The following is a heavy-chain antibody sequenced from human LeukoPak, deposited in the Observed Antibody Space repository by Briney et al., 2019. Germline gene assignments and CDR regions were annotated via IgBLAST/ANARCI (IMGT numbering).Heavy chain of an antibody. Sequence: GGSLRLSCAVSGFNFDDYAMHWVRQAPGRGLEWVSGINWKTGNGIYADSVKGRFTISRDNAKNSPYLQMSSLRAEDTALYYCTRRAARWQFDLWGRGTLLTVSS. CDR3: TRRAARWQFDL. D-gene: IGHD5-24*01. CDR1: GFNFDDYA. V-gene: IGHV3-9*01. J-gene: IGHJ2*01. CDR2: INWKTGNG.